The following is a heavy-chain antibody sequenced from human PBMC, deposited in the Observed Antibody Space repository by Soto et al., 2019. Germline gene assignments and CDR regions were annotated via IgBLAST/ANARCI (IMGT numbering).Heavy chain of an antibody. CDR1: GFTVSSNY. V-gene: IGHV3-66*01. Sequence: GGSLRLSCAASGFTVSSNYMSWVRQAPGMGLEWVSVIYSGGSTYYADSVKGRFTISRDNSKNTLYLQMNSLRAEDTAVYYCARTRDGSEDYFDCWGQGTLVTVSS. J-gene: IGHJ4*02. CDR2: IYSGGST. CDR3: ARTRDGSEDYFDC.